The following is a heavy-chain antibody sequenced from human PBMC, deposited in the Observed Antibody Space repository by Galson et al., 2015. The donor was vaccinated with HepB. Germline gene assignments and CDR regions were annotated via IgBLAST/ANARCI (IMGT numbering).Heavy chain of an antibody. Sequence: LRLSCAASGFTFNNAWMNWVRQAPGKGLEWVGRIQIKTDGGTIDYAAPVKGRFTISRDDSKQTLYLQMNGLKTEDTAVYYCTSGYCNDGPCSLLFDYWGQGTLVTVSS. J-gene: IGHJ4*02. CDR3: TSGYCNDGPCSLLFDY. CDR2: IQIKTDGGTI. V-gene: IGHV3-15*05. D-gene: IGHD2-15*01. CDR1: GFTFNNAW.